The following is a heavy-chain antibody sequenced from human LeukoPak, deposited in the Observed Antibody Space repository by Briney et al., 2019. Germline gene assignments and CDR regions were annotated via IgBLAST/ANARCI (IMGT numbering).Heavy chain of an antibody. D-gene: IGHD3-3*01. CDR2: ISSGSSYI. CDR1: GFTFSSYS. Sequence: GGFLRLSCAASGFTFSSYSMNWVRQAPGKGLEWVSSISSGSSYIYYADSVKGRFTISRDNAKNSLYLQMNSLRAEDTAVYYCARVGRFLEWLATWGQGTLVTVSS. J-gene: IGHJ5*02. CDR3: ARVGRFLEWLAT. V-gene: IGHV3-21*01.